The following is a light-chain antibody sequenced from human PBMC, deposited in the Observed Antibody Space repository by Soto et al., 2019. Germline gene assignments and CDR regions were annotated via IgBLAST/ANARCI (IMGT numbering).Light chain of an antibody. CDR2: AAS. J-gene: IGKJ5*01. Sequence: DIQMTQSPSSLSGSVGDRVTITCRASENISRHLNWYQQKPGKAPKLLIYAASSLQNGVPSRFRGGGSGTDFTLTSSNLQPADFATYYCQQTYTTLSITFGQGTRLESK. CDR3: QQTYTTLSIT. V-gene: IGKV1-39*01. CDR1: ENISRH.